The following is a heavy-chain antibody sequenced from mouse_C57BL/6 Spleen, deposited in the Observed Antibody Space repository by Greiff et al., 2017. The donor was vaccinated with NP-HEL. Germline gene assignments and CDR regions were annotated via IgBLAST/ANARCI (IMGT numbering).Heavy chain of an antibody. CDR3: ARRSPYYDYAMDY. V-gene: IGHV1-55*01. CDR2: IYPGSGST. D-gene: IGHD1-1*01. J-gene: IGHJ4*01. CDR1: GYTFTSYW. Sequence: QVQLQQSGAELVKPGASVKMSCKASGYTFTSYWITWVKQRPGQGLEWIGDIYPGSGSTNYNEKFKSKATLTVDTSSSTAYMQLSSLTSEDSAVYYCARRSPYYDYAMDYWGQGTSVTVSS.